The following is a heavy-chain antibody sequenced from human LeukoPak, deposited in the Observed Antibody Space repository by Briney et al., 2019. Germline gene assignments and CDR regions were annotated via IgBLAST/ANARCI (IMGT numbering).Heavy chain of an antibody. CDR3: DRGDFAYYFDY. V-gene: IGHV4-30-4*01. CDR1: GGSISPGDYY. Sequence: PSETLSLTCTVSGGSISPGDYYWRSIRQPPGKGLEWNGYIYYTRSTYYNPSLKSRVTISVDTSKNQFSLMVSSVTSADTAVYYCDRGDFAYYFDYWGQGTLVTVSS. J-gene: IGHJ4*02. CDR2: IYYTRST.